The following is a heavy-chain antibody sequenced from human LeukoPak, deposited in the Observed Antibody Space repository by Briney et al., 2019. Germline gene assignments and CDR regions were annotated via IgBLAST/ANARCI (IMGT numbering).Heavy chain of an antibody. Sequence: PSETLSLTCTVSGGSISSSSYYWGWIRQPPGKGLGWIGSIYYSGGTYYNVSLKSRVTISVDTSKNQVSLKLNSVTAADTAVYYCARGICGGDCYFGYYYYYYYMDVWGKGTTVTVSS. J-gene: IGHJ6*03. V-gene: IGHV4-39*01. D-gene: IGHD2-21*01. CDR1: GGSISSSSYY. CDR3: ARGICGGDCYFGYYYYYYYMDV. CDR2: IYYSGGT.